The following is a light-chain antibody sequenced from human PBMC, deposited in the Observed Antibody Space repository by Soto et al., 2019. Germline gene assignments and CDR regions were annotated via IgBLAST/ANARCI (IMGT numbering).Light chain of an antibody. J-gene: IGLJ2*01. V-gene: IGLV2-8*01. Sequence: QSALTQPPSASGSPGQSVTISCTGASSDVGGYNFVSWYQQHPGKAPKLMIYDVTKRPSGVPDRFSGPKSGNTASLTVSGLQADDEADYYCSSYAGSSVPVAFGGGTKVTVL. CDR1: SSDVGGYNF. CDR2: DVT. CDR3: SSYAGSSVPVA.